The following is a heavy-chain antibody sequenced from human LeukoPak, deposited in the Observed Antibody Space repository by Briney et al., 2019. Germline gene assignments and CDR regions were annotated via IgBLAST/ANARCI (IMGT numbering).Heavy chain of an antibody. J-gene: IGHJ4*02. D-gene: IGHD3-10*01. Sequence: TPSETLSLTCSVSGGSISGYYWSWIRQPAGKGLECIGRISSSGSTNYNPSLKSRVTMSVDTSKNQFFLKLSSVTAADTAVYYCARSPRRPHFYSSGSYYYYFDYWGQGTLVTVSS. V-gene: IGHV4-4*07. CDR1: GGSISGYY. CDR3: ARSPRRPHFYSSGSYYYYFDY. CDR2: ISSSGST.